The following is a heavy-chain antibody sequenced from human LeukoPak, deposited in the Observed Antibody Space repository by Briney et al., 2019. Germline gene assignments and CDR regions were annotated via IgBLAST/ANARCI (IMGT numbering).Heavy chain of an antibody. CDR3: ARIAGYCSSTSCP. CDR2: INPNSGGT. Sequence: WASVTVSCKASGYTFTGYYMHWVRQAPGQGLEWMGWINPNSGGTNYAQKFQGWVTMTRDTSISTAYMELSRLRSDDTAVYYCARIAGYCSSTSCPWGQGTLVTVSS. V-gene: IGHV1-2*04. CDR1: GYTFTGYY. J-gene: IGHJ5*02. D-gene: IGHD2-2*01.